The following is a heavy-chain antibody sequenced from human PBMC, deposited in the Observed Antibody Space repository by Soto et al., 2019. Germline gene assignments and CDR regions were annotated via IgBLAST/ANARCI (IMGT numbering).Heavy chain of an antibody. D-gene: IGHD6-6*01. Sequence: GGSLRLSCAASGVTFSSFSFNWVRQAPGKGLEWVSFILSSSGSIYYADSVKGRFTISRDNAKNSLYLQMNSLKDEDTAVYYYARDSGGQLVRRGFYYYYMDVWGKGTTVTVSS. J-gene: IGHJ6*03. CDR2: ILSSSGSI. V-gene: IGHV3-21*01. CDR1: GVTFSSFS. CDR3: ARDSGGQLVRRGFYYYYMDV.